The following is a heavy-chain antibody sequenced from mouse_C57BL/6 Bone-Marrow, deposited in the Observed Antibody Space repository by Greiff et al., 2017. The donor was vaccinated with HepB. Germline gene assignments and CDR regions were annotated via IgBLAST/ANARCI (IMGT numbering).Heavy chain of an antibody. Sequence: EVLLVESGGGLVKPGGSLKLSCAASGFTFSDYGMHWVRQAPEKGLEWVAYISSGSSTTYYADTVKGRFTISRDNAKNTLFLQMTSLRSEDTAMYYCARSHHGSSYGFDVWGRGNTVTVSS. CDR2: ISSGSSTT. CDR1: GFTFSDYG. D-gene: IGHD1-1*01. CDR3: ARSHHGSSYGFDV. J-gene: IGHJ1*03. V-gene: IGHV5-17*01.